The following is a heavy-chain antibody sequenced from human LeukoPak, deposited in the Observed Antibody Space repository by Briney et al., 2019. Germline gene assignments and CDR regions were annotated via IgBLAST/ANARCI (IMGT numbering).Heavy chain of an antibody. Sequence: SETLSLTCTVSGGSISSYYWSWIRQPPGKGLEWIGSIYYSGSTYYNPSLKSRVTISVDTSKNQFSLKLSSVTAADTAVYYCARQFLNYDILTGYYTPYYFDYWGQGTLVTVSS. J-gene: IGHJ4*02. CDR3: ARQFLNYDILTGYYTPYYFDY. D-gene: IGHD3-9*01. CDR1: GGSISSYY. CDR2: IYYSGST. V-gene: IGHV4-59*05.